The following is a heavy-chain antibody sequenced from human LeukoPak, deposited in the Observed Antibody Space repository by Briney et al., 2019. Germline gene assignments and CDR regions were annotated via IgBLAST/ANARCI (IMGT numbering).Heavy chain of an antibody. Sequence: GGSLRLSCAASGFTFSSYGMHWVRQAPGKGLEWVAAIWYDGSNKYYADSVKGRFTITRDNSKNTLYLQMNSLRAEDTAVYHCARDRVDTAMVNYFDYWGQRTLVTVSS. D-gene: IGHD5-18*01. CDR2: IWYDGSNK. CDR1: GFTFSSYG. CDR3: ARDRVDTAMVNYFDY. V-gene: IGHV3-33*01. J-gene: IGHJ4*02.